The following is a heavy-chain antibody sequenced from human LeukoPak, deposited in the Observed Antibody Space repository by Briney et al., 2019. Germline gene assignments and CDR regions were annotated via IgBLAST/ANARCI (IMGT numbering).Heavy chain of an antibody. CDR2: IYYSGST. CDR3: ARNYYGSGTIDY. CDR1: GGPISSYY. D-gene: IGHD3-10*01. J-gene: IGHJ4*02. V-gene: IGHV4-59*01. Sequence: SETLSLTCTVSGGPISSYYWSWIRQPPGKGLEWIGYIYYSGSTNYNPSLKSRVTISVDTSKNQFSLKLSSVTAADTAVYYCARNYYGSGTIDYWGQGTLVTVSS.